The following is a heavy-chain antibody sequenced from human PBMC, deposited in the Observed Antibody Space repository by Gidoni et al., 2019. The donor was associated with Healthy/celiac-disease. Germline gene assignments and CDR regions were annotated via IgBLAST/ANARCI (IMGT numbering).Heavy chain of an antibody. CDR1: GGSISSGGYY. V-gene: IGHV4-31*03. J-gene: IGHJ3*02. CDR2: IYYSGST. CDR3: ARDPDHRKGAFDI. Sequence: QVQLQESGPGLVTPSQTLSLSCTVSGGSISSGGYYWSWIRQHPGKGLEWIGYIYYSGSTYYNPSLKSRVTISVDTSKNQFSLKLSSVTAADTAVYYCARDPDHRKGAFDIWGQGTMVTVSS.